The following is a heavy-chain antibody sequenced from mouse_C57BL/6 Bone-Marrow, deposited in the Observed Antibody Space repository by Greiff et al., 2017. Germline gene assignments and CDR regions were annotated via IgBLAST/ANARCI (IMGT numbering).Heavy chain of an antibody. J-gene: IGHJ2*01. V-gene: IGHV5-6*02. CDR3: ARQRTGYYFDY. D-gene: IGHD4-1*01. CDR1: GFTFSSYG. CDR2: ISSGGSYT. Sequence: DVKLVESGGDLVKPGGSLKLSCAASGFTFSSYGMSWVRQTPDKRLEWVATISSGGSYTYYPDSVKGRFTISRDNAKKTLYLQMSSLKSEDTAMYYCARQRTGYYFDYWGQGTTLTVSS.